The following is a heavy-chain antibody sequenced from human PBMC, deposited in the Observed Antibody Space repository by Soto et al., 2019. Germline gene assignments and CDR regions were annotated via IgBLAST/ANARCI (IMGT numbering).Heavy chain of an antibody. J-gene: IGHJ6*02. Sequence: GRSLRLSCAATGFTFSSYAMHWVRQAPGKGLEWVAVISYDGSNKYYADSVKGRFTISRDNSKNTLYLQMNSLRAEDTAVYYCASEVTYYDFWSGSKDYYYYGMDVWGQGTTVTVSS. CDR1: GFTFSSYA. CDR2: ISYDGSNK. CDR3: ASEVTYYDFWSGSKDYYYYGMDV. D-gene: IGHD3-3*01. V-gene: IGHV3-30-3*01.